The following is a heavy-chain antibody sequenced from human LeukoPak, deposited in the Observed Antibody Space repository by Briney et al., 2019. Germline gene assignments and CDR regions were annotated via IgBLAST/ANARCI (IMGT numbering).Heavy chain of an antibody. J-gene: IGHJ4*02. Sequence: GGSLRLSCGASGFTFSSFAMHGVGQSPGKGLEDISAIIIDGGRTYYANSVKGRFSISRDNSKNTLYLQIGSLRAEDMAVYYCARRDWNLGYFDYWGPGTLVTVCS. CDR1: GFTFSSFA. CDR3: ARRDWNLGYFDY. D-gene: IGHD1-1*01. CDR2: IIIDGGRT. V-gene: IGHV3-64*01.